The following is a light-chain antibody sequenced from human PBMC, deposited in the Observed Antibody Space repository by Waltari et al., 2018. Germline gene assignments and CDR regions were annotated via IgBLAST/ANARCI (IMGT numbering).Light chain of an antibody. Sequence: QAVLTQPSSLSASPGASARLTCTLHGGINVADRKIYWYQQKPGGPPQYLLRFRSELVKQQASGLPSRFSGSKDASANAGILLISGVQSEDEADYYCMIWHSSASVFGGGTTLTVL. J-gene: IGLJ2*01. CDR3: MIWHSSASV. V-gene: IGLV5-45*03. CDR1: GGINVADRK. CDR2: FRSELVK.